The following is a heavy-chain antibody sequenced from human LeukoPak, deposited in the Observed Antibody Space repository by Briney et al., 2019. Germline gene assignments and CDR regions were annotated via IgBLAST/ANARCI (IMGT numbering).Heavy chain of an antibody. D-gene: IGHD6-13*01. J-gene: IGHJ4*02. Sequence: PSETLSLTCAVYGGSFSGYYWSWIRQPPGKGLEWIGEINHSGSTNYNPSLKSRVTISVDTSKNQFSLKLSSVTAADTAVYYCARAYSSSWYDYWGQGTLSPSPQ. CDR3: ARAYSSSWYDY. CDR1: GGSFSGYY. V-gene: IGHV4-34*01. CDR2: INHSGST.